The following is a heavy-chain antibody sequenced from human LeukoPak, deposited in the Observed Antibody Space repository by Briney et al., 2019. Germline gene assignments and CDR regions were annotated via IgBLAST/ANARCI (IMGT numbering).Heavy chain of an antibody. D-gene: IGHD3-10*01. V-gene: IGHV3-30*18. CDR3: AKSVGGDYYYYYMDV. CDR2: ISYDGSNK. CDR1: GFNFSQFS. J-gene: IGHJ6*03. Sequence: GGSLRLSCAASGFNFSQFSMHWVRQAPGKGLEWVAVISYDGSNKYYADSVKGRFTISRDNSKNTLYLQMYSLRAEDTAVYYCAKSVGGDYYYYYMDVWGKGTTVTVSS.